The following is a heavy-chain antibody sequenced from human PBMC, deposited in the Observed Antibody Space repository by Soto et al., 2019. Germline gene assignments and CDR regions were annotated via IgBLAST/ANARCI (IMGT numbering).Heavy chain of an antibody. D-gene: IGHD3-22*01. CDR3: ARDLDSSGYYSHFDP. Sequence: ASVKVSCKASGYTFTSYGISWVRQAPGQGLEWMGWISAYNGNTNYAQKLQGRVTMTTDTSTSTAYMELRSLRSDDTAVYYCARDLDSSGYYSHFDPCGQGTLVTVSS. V-gene: IGHV1-18*01. J-gene: IGHJ5*02. CDR1: GYTFTSYG. CDR2: ISAYNGNT.